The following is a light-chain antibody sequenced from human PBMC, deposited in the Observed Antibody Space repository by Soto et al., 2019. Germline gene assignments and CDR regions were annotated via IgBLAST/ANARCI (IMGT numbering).Light chain of an antibody. J-gene: IGKJ3*01. CDR1: QSLLHSNGYNY. CDR3: MQALQTPLT. V-gene: IGKV2-28*01. Sequence: DIVMTQSPLSLPVTPGEPASISCRSSQSLLHSNGYNYLDWYLQKPGQSPQLLIYLGSNRASGVPDRFSGSGSGTDFTLKIGRVEAEAVGVYYCMQALQTPLTFGPGTKVDIK. CDR2: LGS.